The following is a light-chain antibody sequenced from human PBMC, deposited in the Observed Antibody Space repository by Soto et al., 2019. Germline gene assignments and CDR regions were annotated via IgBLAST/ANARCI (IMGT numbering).Light chain of an antibody. CDR2: AAS. Sequence: GDRVTITCRASQSINSLLNWYQQKPGKAPKLLIYAASSLQSGVPSRFSGSGSGTDFILTIRSLQSEDFATYDCQQTYRTPTFGGGTKVDIK. J-gene: IGKJ4*01. CDR3: QQTYRTPT. V-gene: IGKV1-39*01. CDR1: QSINSL.